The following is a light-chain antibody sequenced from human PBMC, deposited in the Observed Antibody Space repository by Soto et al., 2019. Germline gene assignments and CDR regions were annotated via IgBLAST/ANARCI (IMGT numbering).Light chain of an antibody. J-gene: IGKJ5*01. CDR1: QSVGIY. V-gene: IGKV3-20*01. CDR2: GAS. Sequence: IVITQSPATLSVSPGEGATLSCRASQSVGIYLAWYQQKPGRAPRLLMYGASNRATGIPDRFSGSGSGTDFTLTISRLQPEDFAVYYCQQYGSSPTFGQGTRLEIK. CDR3: QQYGSSPT.